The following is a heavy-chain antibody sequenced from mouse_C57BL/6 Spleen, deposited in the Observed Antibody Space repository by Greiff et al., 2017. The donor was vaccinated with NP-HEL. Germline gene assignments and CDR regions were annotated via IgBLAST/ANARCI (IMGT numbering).Heavy chain of an antibody. V-gene: IGHV1-78*01. D-gene: IGHD1-1*01. CDR3: ARGDYGSSYDWYFDV. CDR1: GYTFTDHT. Sequence: VQLQQSDAELVKPGASVKISCKVSGYTFTDHTIHWMKQRPEQGLEWIGYIYPRDGSTKYNEKFKGKATLTADKSSSTAYMQLNSLTSEDSAVYFCARGDYGSSYDWYFDVWGTGTTVTVSS. CDR2: IYPRDGST. J-gene: IGHJ1*03.